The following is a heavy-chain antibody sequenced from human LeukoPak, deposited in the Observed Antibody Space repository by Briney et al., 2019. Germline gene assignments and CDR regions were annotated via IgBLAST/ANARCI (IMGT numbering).Heavy chain of an antibody. CDR3: ASGNWNDRAFDI. J-gene: IGHJ3*02. Sequence: GGSLRLSCAASGFTFSSCWMSWVRQAPGKGLEWVANIKQDGSEKYYVDSVKGRFTISRDNAKNSLYLQMNSLRAEDTAVYYCASGNWNDRAFDIWGQGTMVAVSS. V-gene: IGHV3-7*01. D-gene: IGHD1-20*01. CDR1: GFTFSSCW. CDR2: IKQDGSEK.